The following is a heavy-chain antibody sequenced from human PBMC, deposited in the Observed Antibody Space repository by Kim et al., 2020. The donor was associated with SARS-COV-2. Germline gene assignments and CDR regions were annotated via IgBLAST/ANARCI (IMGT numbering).Heavy chain of an antibody. Sequence: GGSLRLSCAASGFTFSSYAMSWVRQAPGKGLEWVSAISGSGGSTYYADSVKGRFTISRDNSKNTLYLQMNSLRAEDTAVYYCAKDRKPSFLRLYSSGWSHDYWGQGTLVTVSS. CDR2: ISGSGGST. V-gene: IGHV3-23*01. D-gene: IGHD6-19*01. CDR3: AKDRKPSFLRLYSSGWSHDY. CDR1: GFTFSSYA. J-gene: IGHJ4*02.